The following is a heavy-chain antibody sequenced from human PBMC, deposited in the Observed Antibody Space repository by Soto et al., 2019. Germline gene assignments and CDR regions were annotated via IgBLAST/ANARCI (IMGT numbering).Heavy chain of an antibody. J-gene: IGHJ4*02. D-gene: IGHD6-19*01. V-gene: IGHV3-23*01. CDR3: ASRNSGWYFDY. CDR2: ISGSGGST. CDR1: GFTFSNYA. Sequence: EVQLLESGGGLVQPGGSLRLSCAASGFTFSNYAMNWVRQAPGKGLEWVSVISGSGGSTYYADSVKGRFTISRDNSKNPLHLQMNSLRAEDTAVYYCASRNSGWYFDYWGQGTLVTVSS.